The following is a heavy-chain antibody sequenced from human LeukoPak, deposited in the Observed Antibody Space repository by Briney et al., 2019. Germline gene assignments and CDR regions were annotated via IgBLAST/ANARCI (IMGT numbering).Heavy chain of an antibody. CDR2: IRYDGSNK. CDR3: AKDSPYYYDSSGHGGGY. Sequence: GGSLRLSYAASGFTFSSYGMHWVRQAPGKGLEWVAFIRYDGSNKYYADSVKGRFTISRDNSKNTLYLQMNSLRAEDTAVYYCAKDSPYYYDSSGHGGGYWGQGTLVTVSS. CDR1: GFTFSSYG. D-gene: IGHD3-22*01. V-gene: IGHV3-30*02. J-gene: IGHJ4*02.